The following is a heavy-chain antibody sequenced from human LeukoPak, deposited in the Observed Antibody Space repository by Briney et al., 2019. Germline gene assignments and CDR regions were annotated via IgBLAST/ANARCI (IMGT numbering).Heavy chain of an antibody. V-gene: IGHV1-69*05. CDR2: IIPIFGTA. CDR3: ARDMLAVPSNWFDP. CDR1: GGTFSSYA. J-gene: IGHJ5*02. D-gene: IGHD2-8*01. Sequence: WASVKVSCKASGGTFSSYAISWVRQAPGQGLEWMGGIIPIFGTANYAQKFQGRVTMTRDTSTSTVYMDPRSLRSEDTAVYFCARDMLAVPSNWFDPWGQGTLVTVSS.